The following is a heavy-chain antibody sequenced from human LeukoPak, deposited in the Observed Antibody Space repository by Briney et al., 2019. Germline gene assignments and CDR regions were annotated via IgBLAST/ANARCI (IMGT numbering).Heavy chain of an antibody. CDR3: ARDPGCSGGSCYPRPSNWFDP. CDR1: GGTFSSDA. D-gene: IGHD2-15*01. J-gene: IGHJ5*02. CDR2: IIPIFGTA. V-gene: IGHV1-69*05. Sequence: GSSVKVSCKASGGTFSSDAISWVRQAPGQGLEWMGGIIPIFGTANYAQKLQGRVTMTTDTSTSTAYMELRSLRSDDTAVYYCARDPGCSGGSCYPRPSNWFDPWGQGTLVTVSS.